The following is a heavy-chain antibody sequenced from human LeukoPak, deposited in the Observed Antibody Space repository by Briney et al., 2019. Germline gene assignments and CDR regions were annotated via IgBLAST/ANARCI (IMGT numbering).Heavy chain of an antibody. Sequence: GGSLRLSCAASGFTVSSNYMSWVRQAPGKGLEWVSVIYGGGSTYYADSVKGRFTISRDNSKNTLYLQMNSLGAEDTAVYYCARDGPVDAFDIWGQGTMVTVSS. CDR2: IYGGGST. CDR1: GFTVSSNY. J-gene: IGHJ3*02. CDR3: ARDGPVDAFDI. D-gene: IGHD6-19*01. V-gene: IGHV3-66*01.